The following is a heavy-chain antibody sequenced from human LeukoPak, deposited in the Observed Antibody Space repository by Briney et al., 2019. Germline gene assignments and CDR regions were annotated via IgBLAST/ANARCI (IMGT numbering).Heavy chain of an antibody. Sequence: ASVKVSCKASGYTFTGYYMHWVRQAPGQGLEGMGGVNPNSGGTNYAQKFQGRVTMPRDTSTSTVYMELSGLTSEDTGVYYCARDLRSGSVRFDYWGQGTLVTVSS. D-gene: IGHD3-10*01. CDR2: VNPNSGGT. V-gene: IGHV1-2*02. J-gene: IGHJ4*02. CDR1: GYTFTGYY. CDR3: ARDLRSGSVRFDY.